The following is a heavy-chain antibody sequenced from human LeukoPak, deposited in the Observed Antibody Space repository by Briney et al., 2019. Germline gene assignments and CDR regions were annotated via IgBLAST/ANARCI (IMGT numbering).Heavy chain of an antibody. CDR2: INHSGST. Sequence: SEILSLTCAVYGGSFSGYCWSWIRQPPGKGLEWIGEINHSGSTNYNPSLKSRVTISVDTSKNQFSLKLSSVTAADTAVYYCARVVVVPAAIALGWFDPWGQGTLVTVSS. CDR3: ARVVVVPAAIALGWFDP. J-gene: IGHJ5*02. CDR1: GGSFSGYC. V-gene: IGHV4-34*01. D-gene: IGHD2-2*01.